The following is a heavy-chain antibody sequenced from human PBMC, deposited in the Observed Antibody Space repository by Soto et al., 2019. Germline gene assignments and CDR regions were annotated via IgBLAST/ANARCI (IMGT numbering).Heavy chain of an antibody. CDR3: AREYSRWFHP. V-gene: IGHV4-59*01. Sequence: PSETLSLTCTVSGDSFSSYYWSWIRQPPGKGLEWIGYIYHSGTTTYNPSLKSRVTISVDTSKNQFSLKLSSVTAADTAVYYCAREYSRWFHPWGQGTLVTVSS. J-gene: IGHJ5*02. CDR2: IYHSGTT. D-gene: IGHD2-15*01. CDR1: GDSFSSYY.